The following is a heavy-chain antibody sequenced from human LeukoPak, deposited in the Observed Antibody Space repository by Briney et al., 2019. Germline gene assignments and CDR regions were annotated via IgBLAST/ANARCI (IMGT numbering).Heavy chain of an antibody. D-gene: IGHD3-22*01. V-gene: IGHV1-18*01. CDR3: ARVMNNRVGYYDSSGYYDY. CDR2: ISAYNGNT. Sequence: ASVKVSCKASGYTFTSYGISWVRQAPGQGLEWMGWISAYNGNTNYAQKLQGRVTMTTDTSTSTAYMELRSLRSDDTAVYYCARVMNNRVGYYDSSGYYDYWGQGTLVTVSS. J-gene: IGHJ4*02. CDR1: GYTFTSYG.